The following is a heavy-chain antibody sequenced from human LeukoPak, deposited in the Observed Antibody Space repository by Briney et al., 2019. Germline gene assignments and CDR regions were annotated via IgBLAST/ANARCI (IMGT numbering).Heavy chain of an antibody. CDR2: LNGGNDGT. J-gene: IGHJ4*02. V-gene: IGHV3-23*01. CDR1: GFTLSSTA. CDR3: AKDFWGFSFGF. Sequence: GGSLRLSCAASGFTLSSTAMAWVRQAPGKGLEWVSALNGGNDGTHYADSVKGRFTISRDNSKNTLYLQMNSLRAEDTALYYCAKDFWGFSFGFWGQGTLVTVS. D-gene: IGHD3-16*01.